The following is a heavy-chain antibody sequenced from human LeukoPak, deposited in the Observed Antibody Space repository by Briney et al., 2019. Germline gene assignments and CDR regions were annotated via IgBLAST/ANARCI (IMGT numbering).Heavy chain of an antibody. CDR2: IKQDGIEK. J-gene: IGHJ5*02. CDR3: ARLGTNNGAWFDP. Sequence: GGSLRLSCAASGFTFSSYGMHWVRQAPGKGLEWVANIKQDGIEKYYMDSVKGRFTMSRDNAKNSLYLQMSSLRVEDTAVYYCARLGTNNGAWFDPRGQGTLVTVSS. CDR1: GFTFSSYG. D-gene: IGHD2-8*01. V-gene: IGHV3-7*01.